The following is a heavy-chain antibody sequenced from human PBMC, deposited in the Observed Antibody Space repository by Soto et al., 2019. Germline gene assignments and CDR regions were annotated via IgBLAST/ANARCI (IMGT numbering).Heavy chain of an antibody. V-gene: IGHV1-3*01. CDR2: IAPGNGNT. D-gene: IGHD2-21*01. CDR3: AKGSRMWTPDY. Sequence: ASVKVSCKASGGTFSSYAISWVRQAPGQRLEWMGWIAPGNGNTKYSQNFQGRVTITRDTSATTAYMELSSLRSEDTAVYYCAKGSRMWTPDYWGQGTLVTVSS. CDR1: GGTFSSYA. J-gene: IGHJ4*02.